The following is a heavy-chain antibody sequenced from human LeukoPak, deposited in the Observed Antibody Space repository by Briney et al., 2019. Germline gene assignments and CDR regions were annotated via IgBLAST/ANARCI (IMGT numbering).Heavy chain of an antibody. J-gene: IGHJ6*02. V-gene: IGHV3-30*03. D-gene: IGHD3-16*02. CDR3: AREEHDYVWGSYRYYYYCGIDV. CDR1: GFTFSSYG. CDR2: LSFDGSNE. Sequence: SGGSLRLSCAASGFTFSSYGMHWDRQSSGRGLEWVSFLSFDGSNEFYADSLKGRFTISRDNSKDTLYPQMDSLRAEDTALYYCAREEHDYVWGSYRYYYYCGIDVWGQGTTVTVSS.